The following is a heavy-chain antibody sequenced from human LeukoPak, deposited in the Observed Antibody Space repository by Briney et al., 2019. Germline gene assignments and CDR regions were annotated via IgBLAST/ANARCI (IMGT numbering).Heavy chain of an antibody. V-gene: IGHV4-34*01. CDR3: ARGYYGSGSHCCHMDV. J-gene: IGHJ6*03. CDR2: INHSGST. D-gene: IGHD3-10*01. CDR1: VGSFSGYY. Sequence: SETLSLTCAVYVGSFSGYYWSWIRQPPGKGLEWIAEINHSGSTNYNSSLKSRVTISVDTSKNQFSLKLSSVTAADTAVYYCARGYYGSGSHCCHMDVWGKGTTITVS.